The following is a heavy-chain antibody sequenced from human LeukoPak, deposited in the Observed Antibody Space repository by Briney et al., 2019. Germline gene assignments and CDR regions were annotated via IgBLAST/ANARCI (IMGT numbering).Heavy chain of an antibody. CDR2: IYYSGST. CDR3: AIETYYGSGSYYND. V-gene: IGHV4-59*01. Sequence: SGTLSLTCTVSGGSISSYYWSWIRQPPGKGLEWIGYIYYSGSTNYNPSLKSRVTISVDTSKNQFSLKLSSVTAADTAVYYCAIETYYGSGSYYNDWGQGSLVTVSS. D-gene: IGHD3-10*01. CDR1: GGSISSYY. J-gene: IGHJ4*02.